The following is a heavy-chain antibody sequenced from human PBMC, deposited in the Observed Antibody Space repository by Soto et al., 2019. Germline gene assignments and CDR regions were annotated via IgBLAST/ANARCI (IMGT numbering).Heavy chain of an antibody. J-gene: IGHJ6*02. CDR1: GFTFSNAW. Sequence: GGSLRLSCAASGFTFSNAWMNWVRQAPGKGLEWVGRIKSKTDGGTTDYAAPVKGRFTISRDDSKNTLYLQMNSLKTGDTAVYYCTTDEIATYYDFWSGYYSRTAYYGMDVWGQGTTVTVSS. CDR2: IKSKTDGGTT. CDR3: TTDEIATYYDFWSGYYSRTAYYGMDV. V-gene: IGHV3-15*07. D-gene: IGHD3-3*01.